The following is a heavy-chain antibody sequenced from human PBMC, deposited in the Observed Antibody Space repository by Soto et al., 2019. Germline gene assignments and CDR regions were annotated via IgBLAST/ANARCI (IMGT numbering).Heavy chain of an antibody. D-gene: IGHD6-13*01. CDR3: AREHRSSWSDY. Sequence: WGSLRLSCAASGFTFSSYEMNWVRQAPGKGLEWVSYISSSGSTIYYADSVKGRFTISRDNAKNSLYLQMNSLRAEDTAVYYCAREHRSSWSDYWGQGTMVTVSS. V-gene: IGHV3-48*03. J-gene: IGHJ4*02. CDR2: ISSSGSTI. CDR1: GFTFSSYE.